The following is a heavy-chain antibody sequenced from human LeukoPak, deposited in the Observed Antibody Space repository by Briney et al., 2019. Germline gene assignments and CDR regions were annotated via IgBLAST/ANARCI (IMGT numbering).Heavy chain of an antibody. CDR1: GFTFRRYW. V-gene: IGHV3-74*01. Sequence: GGSLRLSCATSGFTFRRYWMHWVRQAPGKGLVWVSGINSDGSYTTYADSVKGRFTISRDNAKNTLYLQMNSLRAEDTAVYFCTRWHDSSGYYGFDIWGQGTMVTVSS. J-gene: IGHJ3*02. D-gene: IGHD3-22*01. CDR2: INSDGSYT. CDR3: TRWHDSSGYYGFDI.